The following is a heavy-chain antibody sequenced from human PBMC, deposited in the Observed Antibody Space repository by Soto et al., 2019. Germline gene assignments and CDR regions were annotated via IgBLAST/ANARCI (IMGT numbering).Heavy chain of an antibody. CDR3: ARERVVVPATIFYYYALDV. Sequence: GGSLGLSCAASGFSFSDYWMSWVRQAPGKGLEWVANVKQDGSERYYVDSVKGRFTISRDNAKNSLYLQMNSLRAEDTAVYYCARERVVVPATIFYYYALDVWGQGTTVTVSS. D-gene: IGHD2-15*01. CDR1: GFSFSDYW. J-gene: IGHJ6*02. CDR2: VKQDGSER. V-gene: IGHV3-7*05.